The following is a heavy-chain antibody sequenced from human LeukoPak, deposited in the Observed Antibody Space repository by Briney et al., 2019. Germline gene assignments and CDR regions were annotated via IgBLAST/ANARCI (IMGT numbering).Heavy chain of an antibody. D-gene: IGHD6-13*01. CDR1: GFTFSSYS. Sequence: GGSLRLSCAASGFTFSSYSMNWVRQAPGKGLEWVSSISSSSSYIYYADSVKGRFTISRDNAKNSLYLQMNSLRAEDTAVYYCARVVIAAQIRDYFDYWGQGTLVTVSS. CDR2: ISSSSSYI. CDR3: ARVVIAAQIRDYFDY. V-gene: IGHV3-21*01. J-gene: IGHJ4*02.